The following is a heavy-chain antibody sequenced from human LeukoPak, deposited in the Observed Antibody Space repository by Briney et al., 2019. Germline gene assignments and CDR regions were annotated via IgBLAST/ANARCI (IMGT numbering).Heavy chain of an antibody. D-gene: IGHD3-10*01. CDR2: ISYDGSNK. CDR3: AKVALWFGELLPQTDV. J-gene: IGHJ6*02. Sequence: GRSLRLSCAASGFTFSSYGMHWVRQAPGKGLEWVAVISYDGSNKYYADSVKGRFTISRDNSKNTLYLQMNSLRAEDTAVYYCAKVALWFGELLPQTDVWGQGTTVTVSS. V-gene: IGHV3-30*18. CDR1: GFTFSSYG.